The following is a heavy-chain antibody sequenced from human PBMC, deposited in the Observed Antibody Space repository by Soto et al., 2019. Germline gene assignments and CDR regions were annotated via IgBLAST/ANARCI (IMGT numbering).Heavy chain of an antibody. V-gene: IGHV4-4*02. J-gene: IGHJ5*01. CDR3: ARVHQGCSANNCYFDP. CDR1: GGSVRAPDW. Sequence: QVHLQESGPGLVAPSGTLSLTCTLSGGSVRAPDWWNWVRQSPDKGLEWIAEVHISGHSNYNPSLKSRVSVSIDSSKNQFYLNLNSVTAADTAIYDCARVHQGCSANNCYFDPWGQGTQVTISS. CDR2: VHISGHS. D-gene: IGHD1-1*01.